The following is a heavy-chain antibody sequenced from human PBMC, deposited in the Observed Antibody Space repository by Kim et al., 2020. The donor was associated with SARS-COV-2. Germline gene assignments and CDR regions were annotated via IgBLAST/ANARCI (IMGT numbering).Heavy chain of an antibody. Sequence: GGSLRLSCAASGFTFGSYSMNWVRQAPGKGLEWVSGISISSTYAGYADSVKGRITISRDNAREKLYLQISGLTADDTAVYYCAREGRRRVRDWESADAFDVWGQGTLLIVSS. CDR2: ISISSTYA. V-gene: IGHV3-21*01. J-gene: IGHJ3*01. D-gene: IGHD3-10*01. CDR3: AREGRRRVRDWESADAFDV. CDR1: GFTFGSYS.